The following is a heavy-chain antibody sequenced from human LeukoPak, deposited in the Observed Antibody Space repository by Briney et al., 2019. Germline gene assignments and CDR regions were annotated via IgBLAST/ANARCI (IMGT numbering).Heavy chain of an antibody. CDR1: GFTFSSYW. CDR3: ARDHALLYGSGSYGHNYYYYGMDV. Sequence: PGGSLRLSCAASGFTFSSYWMSWVRQAPGKGLEWVANIKQDGSEKYYVDSVKGRFTISRDNAKNSLYLQMNSLRAEDTAVYYCARDHALLYGSGSYGHNYYYYGMDVWGQGTTVTVSS. D-gene: IGHD3-10*01. V-gene: IGHV3-7*01. J-gene: IGHJ6*02. CDR2: IKQDGSEK.